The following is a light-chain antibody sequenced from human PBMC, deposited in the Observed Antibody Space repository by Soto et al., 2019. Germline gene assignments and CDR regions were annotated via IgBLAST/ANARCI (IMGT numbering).Light chain of an antibody. CDR1: NSDVGGYNY. V-gene: IGLV2-14*01. Sequence: QSVLTQPASVSGSPGQSITISCTGTNSDVGGYNYVSWFQQHPGKAPKLMIYEVSNRPSGVSNRFSGSKSGNTASLTISGLQAEDEADYYCSSYTSSTGYVFGTGTKVTVL. J-gene: IGLJ1*01. CDR2: EVS. CDR3: SSYTSSTGYV.